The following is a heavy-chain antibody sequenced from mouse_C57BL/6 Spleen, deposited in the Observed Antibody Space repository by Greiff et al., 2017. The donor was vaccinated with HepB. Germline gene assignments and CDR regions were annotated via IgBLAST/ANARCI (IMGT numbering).Heavy chain of an antibody. J-gene: IGHJ2*01. CDR2: INPNYGTT. D-gene: IGHD2-4*01. CDR3: ARLGGLPYYFDY. CDR1: GYSFTDYN. V-gene: IGHV1-39*01. Sequence: EVKLVESGPELVKPGASVKISCKASGYSFTDYNMNWVKQSNGKSLEWIGVINPNYGTTSYNQKFKGKATLTVDQSSSTAYMQLNSLTSEDSAVYYCARLGGLPYYFDYWGQGTTLTVSS.